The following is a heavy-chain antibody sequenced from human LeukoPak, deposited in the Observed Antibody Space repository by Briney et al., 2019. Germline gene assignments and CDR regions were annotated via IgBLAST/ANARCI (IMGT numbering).Heavy chain of an antibody. CDR2: INPNSVGT. Sequence: ASVKVSCKASGYTFTGYYMHWVRQAPGQGLEWMGWINPNSVGTNYAQKFQGRVTMTRDTSISTAYMELSRLRSDDTAVYYCARDRTGDDAFDIWGQGTMVTVSS. CDR3: ARDRTGDDAFDI. J-gene: IGHJ3*02. CDR1: GYTFTGYY. D-gene: IGHD1-14*01. V-gene: IGHV1-2*02.